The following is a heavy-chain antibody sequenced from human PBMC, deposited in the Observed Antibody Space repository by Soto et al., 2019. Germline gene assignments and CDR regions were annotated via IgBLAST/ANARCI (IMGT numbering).Heavy chain of an antibody. CDR2: IIPIFGTT. J-gene: IGHJ6*02. CDR1: GGTLSNDA. Sequence: QAQLVQAGAEVKKPGSSVRISCRASGGTLSNDAVSWVRQAPGQGLQWMGGIIPIFGTTHYAQKFQGRVTITADESTATAYMERRSVTSEDTAVYYCATGLRTGNYGMDVWGQGTAVTVSS. D-gene: IGHD3-10*01. V-gene: IGHV1-69*01. CDR3: ATGLRTGNYGMDV.